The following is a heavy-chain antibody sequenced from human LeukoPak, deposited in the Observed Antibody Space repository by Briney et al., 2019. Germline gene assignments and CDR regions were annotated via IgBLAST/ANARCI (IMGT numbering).Heavy chain of an antibody. V-gene: IGHV3-7*01. CDR3: GREWAVDF. J-gene: IGHJ4*02. Sequence: GGSLRLSCAASGFTFSTSAMTWVRQAPGKGLECVAIIKQDGSEKYYVNSVKGRFTISRDNAKNSLYLQMNSLRVEDTAVYYCGREWAVDFWGQGTLVTVSS. CDR1: GFTFSTSA. CDR2: IKQDGSEK.